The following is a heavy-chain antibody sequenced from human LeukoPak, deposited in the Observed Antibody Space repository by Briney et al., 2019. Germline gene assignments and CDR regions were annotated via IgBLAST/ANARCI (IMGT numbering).Heavy chain of an antibody. D-gene: IGHD5-18*01. CDR2: IYYSGST. Sequence: SSETLSLTCTVSGGSISSYYWSWIRQPPGKGLEWIGYIYYSGSTNYNPSLKSRVTISVDTSKNQFSLKLSSVTAADTAVYYCARQDTAMVSAYFDYWGQGTLVTVSS. CDR1: GGSISSYY. V-gene: IGHV4-59*08. CDR3: ARQDTAMVSAYFDY. J-gene: IGHJ4*02.